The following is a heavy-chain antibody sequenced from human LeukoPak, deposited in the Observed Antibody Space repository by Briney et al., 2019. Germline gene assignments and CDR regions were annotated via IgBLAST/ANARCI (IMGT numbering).Heavy chain of an antibody. J-gene: IGHJ4*02. D-gene: IGHD2-15*01. V-gene: IGHV1-46*01. CDR1: GYTFTSYY. CDR2: INPSGGST. CDR3: AKDEGRDWIDF. Sequence: ASVKVSCKASGYTFTSYYMHWVRQAPGQGLEWMGIINPSGGSTSYAQRFQGRVTMTRDTSTSTVYMELSSLRSDDTAVYYCAKDEGRDWIDFWGQGSLVTVSS.